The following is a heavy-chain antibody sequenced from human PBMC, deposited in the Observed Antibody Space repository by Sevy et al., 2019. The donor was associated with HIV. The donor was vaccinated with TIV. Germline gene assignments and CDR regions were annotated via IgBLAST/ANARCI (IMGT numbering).Heavy chain of an antibody. V-gene: IGHV3-23*01. CDR2: VSARGGST. J-gene: IGHJ5*02. CDR3: ARVGGGGYYDPWSGYLEFDP. CDR1: GFSFSSDA. Sequence: GGSLRLSCVGSGFSFSSDAMSWVRQAPGKGLQWVATVSARGGSTYYAGSVRGRVSITRDNSKNTLYVKMNSLRAEDTAVYYCARVGGGGYYDPWSGYLEFDPWGQGTLVTVSS. D-gene: IGHD3-3*01.